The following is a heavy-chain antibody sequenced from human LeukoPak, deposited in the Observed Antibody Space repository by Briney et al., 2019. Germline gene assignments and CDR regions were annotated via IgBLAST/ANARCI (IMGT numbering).Heavy chain of an antibody. CDR1: GYTFSDFS. CDR2: ISVRSNYR. J-gene: IGHJ4*02. CDR3: VRLRRNNDRSGYYYYYDY. V-gene: IGHV3-21*01. D-gene: IGHD3-22*01. Sequence: GGSLRLSCAASGYTFSDFSVNWVRQAPGKGLKWVSSISVRSNYRYYADSVRGRFTISRDDARDSLFLQMNSLRAEDTAVYFCVRLRRNNDRSGYYYYYDYWGQGTLVTVSS.